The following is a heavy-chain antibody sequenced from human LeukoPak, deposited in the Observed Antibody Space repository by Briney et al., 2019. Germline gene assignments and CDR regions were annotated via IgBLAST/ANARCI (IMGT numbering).Heavy chain of an antibody. Sequence: GGSLRLSWAASGFTFSSYGMHWVRQAPGKGLEWVAVIWYDGSNKYYADSVKGRFTISRDNSKNTLYLQMNSLRAEDTAVYYCATAITDGAFDYWGQGTLVTVSS. CDR2: IWYDGSNK. CDR3: ATAITDGAFDY. D-gene: IGHD5-24*01. J-gene: IGHJ4*02. V-gene: IGHV3-33*01. CDR1: GFTFSSYG.